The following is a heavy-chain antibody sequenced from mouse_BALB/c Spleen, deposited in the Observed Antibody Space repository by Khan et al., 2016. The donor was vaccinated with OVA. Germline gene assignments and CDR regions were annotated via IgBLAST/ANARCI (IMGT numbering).Heavy chain of an antibody. CDR1: GYSITSNYA. CDR2: ISYSGYT. J-gene: IGHJ2*01. V-gene: IGHV3-2*02. Sequence: VQLKESGPGLVKPSQSLSLTYTVTGYSITSNYAWNWIRQFPGNKLEWMGYISYSGYTTYNPSLKSRISFTRDTYKNQFFLQLNSVTTEDKPTYYCARGNYYGYYFDYWGQGTTLTVSS. CDR3: ARGNYYGYYFDY. D-gene: IGHD1-1*01.